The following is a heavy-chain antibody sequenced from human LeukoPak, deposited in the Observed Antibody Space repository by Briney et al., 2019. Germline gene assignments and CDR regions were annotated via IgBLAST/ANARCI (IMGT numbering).Heavy chain of an antibody. CDR1: GYSFTSNY. Sequence: ASVKVSCKASGYSFTSNYIHWVRQAPGQGLEWMGMIYPRDGSTSYAQKFQGRVTVTRNTSTSTVHMELSGLRSEDTAVYYCARDQEAFDYWGQGTLVTVSS. J-gene: IGHJ4*02. V-gene: IGHV1-46*01. CDR2: IYPRDGST. CDR3: ARDQEAFDY.